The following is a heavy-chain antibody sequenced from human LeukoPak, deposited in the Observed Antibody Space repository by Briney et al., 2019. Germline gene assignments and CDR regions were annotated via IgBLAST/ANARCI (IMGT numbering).Heavy chain of an antibody. D-gene: IGHD1-14*01. J-gene: IGHJ4*02. CDR3: ARGRSKRPIDY. Sequence: KTSETLSLTCAVYGGSFSGYYWSWIRQPPGKGLEWIGEINHSGSTNYNPSLKSRVTISVDTSKNQLSLKLSSVTAADTAVYYCARGRSKRPIDYWGQGTLVTVSS. V-gene: IGHV4-34*01. CDR2: INHSGST. CDR1: GGSFSGYY.